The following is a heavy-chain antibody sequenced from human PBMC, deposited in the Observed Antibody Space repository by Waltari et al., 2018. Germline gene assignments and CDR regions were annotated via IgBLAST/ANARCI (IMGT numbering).Heavy chain of an antibody. CDR3: ATYIGASVGTAAFGV. CDR1: GVSITSNRHY. CDR2: MSYTGAT. V-gene: IGHV4-39*01. J-gene: IGHJ3*01. D-gene: IGHD5-12*01. Sequence: QLQLQESGPGLVKPSETLSLTCSVSGVSITSNRHYWGWIRQPPGQGLEWIGTMSYTGATYSSPSLDSRVTVSRDTSKNQLSLKLVSVTAADTAVYYCATYIGASVGTAAFGVWGQGTMVTVSS.